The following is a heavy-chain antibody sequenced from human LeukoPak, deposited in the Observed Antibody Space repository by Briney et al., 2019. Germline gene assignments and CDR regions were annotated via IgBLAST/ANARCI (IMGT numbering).Heavy chain of an antibody. Sequence: SETLSLTCTVSSYSISSGYYWGWIRQPPGKGLEWIASINHSGITYYNPSLKSRVTISVDTSKNQSSLKVTSVTAADTAVYYCGRDRPTGYYDYWGQGTLVTVSS. J-gene: IGHJ4*02. CDR1: SYSISSGYY. CDR2: INHSGIT. CDR3: GRDRPTGYYDY. D-gene: IGHD3-9*01. V-gene: IGHV4-38-2*02.